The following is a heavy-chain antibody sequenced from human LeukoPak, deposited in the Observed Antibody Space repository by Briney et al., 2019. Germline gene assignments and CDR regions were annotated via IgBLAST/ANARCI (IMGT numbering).Heavy chain of an antibody. V-gene: IGHV3-23*01. D-gene: IGHD5-12*01. CDR2: ISGSGGST. J-gene: IGHJ4*02. CDR3: AKGTRGYDGYYFDY. CDR1: GFTFSSYA. Sequence: GGSLRLSCAASGFTFSSYAMSWVRQAPGKGLEWVSAISGSGGSTYYADSVKGRFTISRDNSKNTLYLQMNSLRGEDTAVYYCAKGTRGYDGYYFDYWGQGSLVTVSS.